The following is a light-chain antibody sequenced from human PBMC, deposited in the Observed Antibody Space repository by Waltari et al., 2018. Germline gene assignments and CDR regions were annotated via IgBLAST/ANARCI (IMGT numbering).Light chain of an antibody. CDR3: SSYTSSSTVV. CDR1: SSDVGGYNY. V-gene: IGLV2-14*01. J-gene: IGLJ2*01. CDR2: EVS. Sequence: QSALTQPASVSGSPGQSIPISCTGTSSDVGGYNYVSWYQQPPGKAPKVMIYEVSHRPSGVSNRFSGSKSGNTASLTISGLQAEDEADYYCSSYTSSSTVVFGGGTKLTVL.